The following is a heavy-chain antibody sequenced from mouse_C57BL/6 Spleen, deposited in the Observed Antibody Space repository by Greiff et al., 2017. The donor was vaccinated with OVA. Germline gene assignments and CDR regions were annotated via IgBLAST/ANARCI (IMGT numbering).Heavy chain of an antibody. CDR3: ARQGGSSYWYFDV. CDR1: GFTFSSYG. D-gene: IGHD1-1*01. V-gene: IGHV5-6*01. Sequence: EVHLVESGGDLVKPGGSLKLSCAASGFTFSSYGMSWVRQTPDKRLEWVATISSGGSYTYYPDSVKGRFTISRDNAKNTLYLQMSSLKSEDTAMYYCARQGGSSYWYFDVWGTGTTVTVSS. CDR2: ISSGGSYT. J-gene: IGHJ1*03.